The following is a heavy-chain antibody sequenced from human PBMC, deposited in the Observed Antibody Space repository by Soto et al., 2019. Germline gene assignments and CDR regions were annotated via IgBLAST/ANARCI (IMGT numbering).Heavy chain of an antibody. J-gene: IGHJ6*02. CDR2: ISSSGRTI. D-gene: IGHD3-10*01. CDR3: ARDLVRARGVFEYYYGMDV. Sequence: EVQLVESGGGLVQPGGSLRLSCAASGFTLSSSEMNWVRQAPGEGLEWVSYISSSGRTIYYADSVKGRFTISRDNAKNSLYLQMNSLRAEDTAIYYCARDLVRARGVFEYYYGMDVWGHGTTVTVSS. CDR1: GFTLSSSE. V-gene: IGHV3-48*03.